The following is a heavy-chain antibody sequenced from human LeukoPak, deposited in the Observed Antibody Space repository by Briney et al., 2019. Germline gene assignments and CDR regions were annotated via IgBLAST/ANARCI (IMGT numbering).Heavy chain of an antibody. J-gene: IGHJ4*02. CDR3: ARDKYYYDSSGYSSFDY. D-gene: IGHD3-22*01. Sequence: GGSLRLSCTASGFTFGEYPMSWVRQAPGKGLEWVSYISSSSSTIYYADSVKGRFTISRDNAKNSLYLQMNSLRAEDTAVYYCARDKYYYDSSGYSSFDYWGQGTLVTVSS. V-gene: IGHV3-48*01. CDR2: ISSSSSTI. CDR1: GFTFGEYP.